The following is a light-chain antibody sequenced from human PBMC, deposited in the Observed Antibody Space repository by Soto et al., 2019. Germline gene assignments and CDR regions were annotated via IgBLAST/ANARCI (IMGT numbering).Light chain of an antibody. CDR2: AAS. J-gene: IGKJ1*01. CDR3: QQYYSTPLT. Sequence: AIRMTQSPSSLSASTGDRVTITCRASQGISSYLAWYQQKPGKAPKLLIYAASTLQSGVPSRFSGSGSGTEFTLTISCLQSEDVAVYYCQQYYSTPLTFGQGTKVEIK. CDR1: QGISSY. V-gene: IGKV1-8*01.